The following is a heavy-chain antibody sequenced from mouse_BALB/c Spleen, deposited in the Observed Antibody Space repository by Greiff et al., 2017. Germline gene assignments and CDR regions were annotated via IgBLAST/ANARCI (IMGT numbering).Heavy chain of an antibody. CDR3: ARETGKDYAMDY. D-gene: IGHD4-1*01. V-gene: IGHV5-9-4*01. CDR2: ISSGGSYT. Sequence: EVQGVESGGGLVKPGGSLKLSCAASGFTFSSYAMSWVRQSPEKRLEWVAEISSGGSYTYYPDTVTGRFTISRDNAKNTLYLEMSSLRSEDTAMYYCARETGKDYAMDYWGQGTSVTVSS. J-gene: IGHJ4*01. CDR1: GFTFSSYA.